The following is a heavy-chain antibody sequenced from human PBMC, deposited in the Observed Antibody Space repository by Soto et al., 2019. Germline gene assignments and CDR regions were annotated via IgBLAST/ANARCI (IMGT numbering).Heavy chain of an antibody. CDR2: IYYSGNI. J-gene: IGHJ3*02. CDR3: VRQSGVTVFGVLIHGAFDI. Sequence: SETLSLTCTVSGGSLSTYYWSWIRQPPGKGLEWIGYIYYSGNINYNPSLKSRVTMSVDTSKNQFSLRLSSVTAADTAVYYCVRQSGVTVFGVLIHGAFDIWGQGTMVTVSS. D-gene: IGHD3-3*01. CDR1: GGSLSTYY. V-gene: IGHV4-59*08.